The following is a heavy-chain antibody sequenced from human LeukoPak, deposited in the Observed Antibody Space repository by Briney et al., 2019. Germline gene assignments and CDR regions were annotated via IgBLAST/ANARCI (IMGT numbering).Heavy chain of an antibody. CDR2: INPIFGTA. CDR3: ARDRSFGAKSGPTKDYGWFDP. CDR1: EYTFTDYY. V-gene: IGHV1-69*13. D-gene: IGHD3-10*01. Sequence: SVKVSCKASEYTFTDYYMHWVRQAPGQGLEWMGWINPIFGTANYAQKFQGRVTITADESTSTAYMELSSLRSEDTAVYYCARDRSFGAKSGPTKDYGWFDPWGQGTLVTVSS. J-gene: IGHJ5*02.